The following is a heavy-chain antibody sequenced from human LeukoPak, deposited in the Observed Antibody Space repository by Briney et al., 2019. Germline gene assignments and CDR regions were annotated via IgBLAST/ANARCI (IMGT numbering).Heavy chain of an antibody. J-gene: IGHJ3*02. CDR1: GDTFSSYA. Sequence: ASVKVSCKASGDTFSSYAISWVRQAPGQGLEWMGGIIPIFGTTNYAQKFQGRVTITTDESTSTAYMELSSLRSEDTAVYYCAEERVGATSGAFDIWGQGTMVTVSS. CDR2: IIPIFGTT. CDR3: AEERVGATSGAFDI. D-gene: IGHD1-26*01. V-gene: IGHV1-69*05.